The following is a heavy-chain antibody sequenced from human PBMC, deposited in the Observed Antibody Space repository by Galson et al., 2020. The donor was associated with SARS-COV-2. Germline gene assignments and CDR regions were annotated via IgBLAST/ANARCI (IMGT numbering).Heavy chain of an antibody. CDR3: AKDRDTSGWYALGY. D-gene: IGHD6-19*01. J-gene: IGHJ4*02. CDR1: GYTFTGYH. V-gene: IGHV1-2*02. Sequence: ASVPVSCKATGYTFTGYHMHWVRQAPGQGLEWKGWINPHSGATKYAQKFQDRVTMTRDTSISTAYMELSSLRSDDAAVYYCAKDRDTSGWYALGYWGQGTLVTVSS. CDR2: INPHSGAT.